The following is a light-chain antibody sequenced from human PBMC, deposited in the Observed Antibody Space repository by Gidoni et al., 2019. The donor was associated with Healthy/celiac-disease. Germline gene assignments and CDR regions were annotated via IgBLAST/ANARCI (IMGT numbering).Light chain of an antibody. CDR1: QSVSSY. CDR3: QQRSNWPVYT. J-gene: IGKJ2*01. V-gene: IGKV3-11*01. Sequence: EIVLTQSPATLSLSPGERATLSCRASQSVSSYFAWYQQKPGQAPRLLTYDASNRATGIPARFSGSGSGTDFTLTISSLEPEDFAVYYCQQRSNWPVYTFGQGTKLEIK. CDR2: DAS.